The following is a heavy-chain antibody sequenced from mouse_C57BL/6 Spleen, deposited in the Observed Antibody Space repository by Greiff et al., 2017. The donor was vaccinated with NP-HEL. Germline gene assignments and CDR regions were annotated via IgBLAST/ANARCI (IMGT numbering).Heavy chain of an antibody. CDR1: GYAFTNYL. D-gene: IGHD1-1*01. CDR3: ATFITTVVATRAY. J-gene: IGHJ3*01. Sequence: VQLQQSGAELVRPGTSVKVSCKASGYAFTNYLIEWVKQRPGQGLEWIGVINPGSGGTNYNEKFKGKATLTADKSSSTAYMQLSSLTSEDSAVYFCATFITTVVATRAYWGQGTLVTVSA. V-gene: IGHV1-54*01. CDR2: INPGSGGT.